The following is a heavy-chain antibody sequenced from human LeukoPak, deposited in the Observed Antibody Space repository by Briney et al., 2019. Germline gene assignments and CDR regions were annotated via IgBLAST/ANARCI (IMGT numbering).Heavy chain of an antibody. D-gene: IGHD2/OR15-2a*01. CDR1: GGSFSGYY. Sequence: SETLSLTCGVSGGSFSGYYWSWIRQPPGKGLEWIGEVNHSGSTNCNPSLKSRVTISLDMSNNQFSLKLSSVTAADTAVYYCARGVINSPPGSVWGQGTLVTVSA. CDR2: VNHSGST. CDR3: ARGVINSPPGSV. V-gene: IGHV4-34*01. J-gene: IGHJ1*01.